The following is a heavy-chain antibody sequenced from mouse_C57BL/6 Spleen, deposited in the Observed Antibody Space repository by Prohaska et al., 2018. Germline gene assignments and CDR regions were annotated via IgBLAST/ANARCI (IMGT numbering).Heavy chain of an antibody. J-gene: IGHJ1*03. CDR2: IYPRDGST. CDR1: GYTFTDHT. Sequence: QVQLQQSDAELLKPGASVKLSCKVSGYTFTDHTIHWMKQRPEQGLERIGYIYPRDGSTKYNEKFKGKATLTADKSTSTAYMQLNSLTSEDSAVYFCERFTRYWYFDVWGTGTTVTVSS. D-gene: IGHD1-1*01. V-gene: IGHV1-78*01. CDR3: ERFTRYWYFDV.